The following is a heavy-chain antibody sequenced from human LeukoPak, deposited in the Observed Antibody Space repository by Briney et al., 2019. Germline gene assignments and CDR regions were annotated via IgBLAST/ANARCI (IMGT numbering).Heavy chain of an antibody. CDR2: IYTSGST. D-gene: IGHD3-22*01. V-gene: IGHV4-61*02. CDR1: GGSISSGSYY. J-gene: IGHJ5*02. Sequence: SETLSLTCTVSGGSISSGSYYWSWIRQPAGKGLEWIGRIYTSGSTNYNPSLKSRVTISVDTSKNQFSLKLSSVTAADTAVYYCARVSHYDSSGYRVPCNWFDPWGQGTLVTVSS. CDR3: ARVSHYDSSGYRVPCNWFDP.